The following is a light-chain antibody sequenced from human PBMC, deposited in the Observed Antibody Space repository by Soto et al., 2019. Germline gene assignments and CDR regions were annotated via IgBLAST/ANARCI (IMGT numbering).Light chain of an antibody. J-gene: IGLJ1*01. CDR2: GNS. Sequence: QSVLTQPPSVSGAPGQRVTTSCTGSNSNIGAGYDVHWYQQLPGTAPKLLIYGNSNRPSGVPDRFSGYKSGTSASLTITGLQAEDEADYYCQSYGDSLSGYVFGTGTKVTVL. CDR3: QSYGDSLSGYV. V-gene: IGLV1-40*01. CDR1: NSNIGAGYD.